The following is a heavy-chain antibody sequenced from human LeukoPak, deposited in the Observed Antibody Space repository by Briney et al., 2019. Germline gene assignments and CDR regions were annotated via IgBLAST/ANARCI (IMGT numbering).Heavy chain of an antibody. CDR1: GYTFTGYY. CDR2: INPNSGGT. D-gene: IGHD5-12*01. Sequence: ASVKVSCKASGYTFTGYYMHWVRQAPGQGLEWMGWINPNSGGTNYAQKFQGRVTMTRDTSISTAYMELSRLRSDDTAVYYCARDGAEWLRGRDYYYMDVWGKGTTVTVSS. J-gene: IGHJ6*03. CDR3: ARDGAEWLRGRDYYYMDV. V-gene: IGHV1-2*02.